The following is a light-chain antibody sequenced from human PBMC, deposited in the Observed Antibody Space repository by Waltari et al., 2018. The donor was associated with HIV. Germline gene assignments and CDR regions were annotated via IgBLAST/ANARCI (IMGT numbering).Light chain of an antibody. CDR1: SSDVGGYNY. V-gene: IGLV2-8*01. Sequence: QSALTQPPSASGSPGQSVTISCTGTSSDVGGYNYVSWYQQQPGKAHKVLIYDVSKRPSGGPDRFSGSKSGNTASLTGSGLQAEDEADYYCRSHAGTYVLVGGGTKLTVL. J-gene: IGLJ2*01. CDR2: DVS. CDR3: RSHAGTYVL.